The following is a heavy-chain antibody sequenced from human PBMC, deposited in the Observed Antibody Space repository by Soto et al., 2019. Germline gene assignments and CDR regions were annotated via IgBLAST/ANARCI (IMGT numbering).Heavy chain of an antibody. CDR1: GGTFSSYT. J-gene: IGHJ4*02. CDR3: ARSGRDSGYLIDY. D-gene: IGHD5-12*01. Sequence: QVQLVQSGAEVKKPGSSVEVSCKASGGTFSSYTISWVRQAPGQGLEWMGRIIPILGIANYAQKFQGRVTIIADKSTSTAYMELSSLRSEDTAVYYCARSGRDSGYLIDYWGQGTLVTVSS. V-gene: IGHV1-69*02. CDR2: IIPILGIA.